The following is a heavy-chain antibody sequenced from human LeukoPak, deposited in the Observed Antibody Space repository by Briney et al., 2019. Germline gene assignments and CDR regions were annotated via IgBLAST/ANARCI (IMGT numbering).Heavy chain of an antibody. D-gene: IGHD5-18*01. V-gene: IGHV5-51*01. CDR2: IYPGDSDT. CDR1: GYTFTGDW. J-gene: IGHJ6*03. CDR3: ARQVQDPGYRYGGYYYYMDV. Sequence: GESLKISCKASGYTFTGDWIGWVRQMPGKGLEWMGIIYPGDSDTKYNAPFQGQVTISADKSISTAYLQWSSLKASDTAMYYCARQVQDPGYRYGGYYYYMDVWGKGTTVPVSS.